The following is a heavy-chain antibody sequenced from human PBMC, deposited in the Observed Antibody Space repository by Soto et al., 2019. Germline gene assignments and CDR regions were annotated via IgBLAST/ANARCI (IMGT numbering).Heavy chain of an antibody. V-gene: IGHV3-7*01. CDR1: GFTFSAYW. CDR3: TKGRARIDY. Sequence: EVQLVESGGGLVQPGGSLRLSCAAPGFTFSAYWMTWVRQAPGKGLEWVANIKQDGSDKYYVDSVKGRFTISRDNAKNSLFLQINSLRAEDTAMYYCTKGRARIDYWGQGTLVTVSS. CDR2: IKQDGSDK. J-gene: IGHJ4*02.